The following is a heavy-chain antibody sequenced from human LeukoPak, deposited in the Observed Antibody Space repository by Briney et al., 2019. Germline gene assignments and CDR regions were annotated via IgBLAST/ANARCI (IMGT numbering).Heavy chain of an antibody. Sequence: ASVKVSCKASGYTFSAYYIHWVRQAPGQGLEWMGWINPNSGGTNYALKFRGRVTMTRDTSISTANMELTSLRSDDTAVYYCARPQDHGGNVENLDIWGQGTLVTVSS. D-gene: IGHD4-23*01. CDR1: GYTFSAYY. CDR3: ARPQDHGGNVENLDI. J-gene: IGHJ3*02. V-gene: IGHV1-2*02. CDR2: INPNSGGT.